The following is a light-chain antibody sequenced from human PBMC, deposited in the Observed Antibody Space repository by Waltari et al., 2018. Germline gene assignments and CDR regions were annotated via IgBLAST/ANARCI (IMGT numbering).Light chain of an antibody. CDR2: GAS. CDR3: QHYVRLPAT. V-gene: IGKV3-20*01. Sequence: IVLTQSPGTLSLSPGERATLSCRASQSVSRSLAWYQQKPGQAPKLLIYGASTRATGIPDRFTGSGYGKDFSLNISSLEPEDFAIYFCQHYVRLPATFGQGTKVEIK. CDR1: QSVSRS. J-gene: IGKJ1*01.